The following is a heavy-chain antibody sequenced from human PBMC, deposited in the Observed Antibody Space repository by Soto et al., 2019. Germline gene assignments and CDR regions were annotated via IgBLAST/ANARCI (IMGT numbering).Heavy chain of an antibody. V-gene: IGHV3-33*01. CDR3: ARDRGGVIVIQYYFDY. D-gene: IGHD3-16*02. Sequence: GGSLRLSCAASGFTFSSYGMHWVRQAPGKGLEWVAVIWYDGSNKYYADSVKGRFTISRDNSKNTLYLQMNSLRAEDTAVYYCARDRGGVIVIQYYFDYWGQGTLVTVSS. J-gene: IGHJ4*02. CDR2: IWYDGSNK. CDR1: GFTFSSYG.